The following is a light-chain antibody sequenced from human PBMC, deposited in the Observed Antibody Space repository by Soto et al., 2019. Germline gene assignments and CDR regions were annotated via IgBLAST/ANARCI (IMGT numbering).Light chain of an antibody. V-gene: IGKV3-20*01. CDR1: QSVSSSY. Sequence: EIVLTQSPGTLSLSPGERATLSCRASQSVSSSYLAWYQQKPAQAPRLLIYGASNRATGIPDRFSGSGSGTDFALTISRLEPEDFAVYYCHQYGGSPPYTFGQGTKLAIK. CDR2: GAS. CDR3: HQYGGSPPYT. J-gene: IGKJ2*01.